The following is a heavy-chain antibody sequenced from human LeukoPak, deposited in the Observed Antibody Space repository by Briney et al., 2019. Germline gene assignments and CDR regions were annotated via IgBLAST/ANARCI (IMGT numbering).Heavy chain of an antibody. J-gene: IGHJ3*02. D-gene: IGHD6-13*01. CDR2: ISAYNGNT. V-gene: IGHV1-18*04. CDR3: ARGGQYSSSWYDAFDI. CDR1: GYTFTVNH. Sequence: ASVKVSCKASGYTFTVNHVHWVRQAPGQGLEWMGWISAYNGNTNYAQKLQGRVTMTTDTSTSTAYMELRSLRSDDTAVYYCARGGQYSSSWYDAFDIWGQGTMVTVSS.